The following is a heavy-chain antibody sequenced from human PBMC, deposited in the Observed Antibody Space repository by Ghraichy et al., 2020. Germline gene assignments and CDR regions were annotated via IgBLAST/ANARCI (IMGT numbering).Heavy chain of an antibody. D-gene: IGHD5-24*01. CDR2: ISSSSSYI. CDR3: ASANDGSDAFDI. J-gene: IGHJ3*02. CDR1: GFTFSSYS. Sequence: GGSLRLSCAASGFTFSSYSMNWVRQAPGKGLEWVSSISSSSSYIYYADSVKGRFTISRDNAKNSLYLQMNSLRAEDTAVYYCASANDGSDAFDIWGQGTMVTVSS. V-gene: IGHV3-21*01.